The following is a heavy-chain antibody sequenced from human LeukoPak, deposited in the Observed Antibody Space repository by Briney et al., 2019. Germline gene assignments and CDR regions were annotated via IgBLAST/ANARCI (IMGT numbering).Heavy chain of an antibody. CDR2: IWYDGSNK. V-gene: IGHV3-33*08. CDR1: GFTFSSYG. Sequence: PGGSLRLSCAASGFTFSSYGMPWVRQAPGKGLEWVAVIWYDGSNKYYADSVKGRFTISRDNSKNTLYLQMNSLRAEDTAVYYCARDGTYYDSKGLFDSWGQGTLVTVSS. D-gene: IGHD3-22*01. CDR3: ARDGTYYDSKGLFDS. J-gene: IGHJ4*02.